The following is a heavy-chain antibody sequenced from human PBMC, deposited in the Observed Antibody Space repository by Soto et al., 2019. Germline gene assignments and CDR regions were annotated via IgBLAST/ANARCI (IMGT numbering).Heavy chain of an antibody. V-gene: IGHV3-15*01. Sequence: GGSLRLSCAASGFTFSNAWMSWVRQAPGKGLEWVGRIKSKTDGGTTDYAAPVKGRFTIPRDDSKNTLYLQMNSLKTEDTAVYYCTTDSSFLYYYYGMDVWGQGTTVTVSS. CDR3: TTDSSFLYYYYGMDV. CDR2: IKSKTDGGTT. CDR1: GFTFSNAW. J-gene: IGHJ6*02.